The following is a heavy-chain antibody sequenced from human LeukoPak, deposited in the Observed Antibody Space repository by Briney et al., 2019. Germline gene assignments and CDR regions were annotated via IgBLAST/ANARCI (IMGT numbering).Heavy chain of an antibody. D-gene: IGHD3-22*01. J-gene: IGHJ4*02. V-gene: IGHV1-8*03. CDR3: AKESYYDSSGNFDY. CDR2: MNPNSGNT. Sequence: ASVKVSCKASGYTFTSYDINWVRQATGQGLEWMGWMNPNSGNTGYAQKFQGRVTITRNTSISTAYMELSSLRSEDTAVYYCAKESYYDSSGNFDYWGQGTLVTVSS. CDR1: GYTFTSYD.